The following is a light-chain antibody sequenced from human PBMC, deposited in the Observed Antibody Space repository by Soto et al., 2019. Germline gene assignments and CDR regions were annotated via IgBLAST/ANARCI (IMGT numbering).Light chain of an antibody. J-gene: IGLJ1*01. CDR2: LGD. CDR3: AAWDDNLNAYV. V-gene: IGLV1-47*02. CDR1: TSNIGTFY. Sequence: QPVLTQPPSASSTPGQTVTITYSGSTSNIGTFYVYWYQHLPGTAPKLLIYLGDQRASGVPDRFSGSKSGTSASLAINGLRSDDEADYYCAAWDDNLNAYVFGSGTKLTVL.